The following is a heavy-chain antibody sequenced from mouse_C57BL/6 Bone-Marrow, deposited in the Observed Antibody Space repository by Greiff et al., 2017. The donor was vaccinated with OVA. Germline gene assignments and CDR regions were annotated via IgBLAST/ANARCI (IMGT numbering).Heavy chain of an antibody. D-gene: IGHD2-5*01. CDR2: IYPGSGST. CDR1: GYTFTSYW. V-gene: IGHV1-55*01. Sequence: QVQLQQPGAELVKPGASVKMSCKASGYTFTSYWITWVKQRPGQGLEWIGDIYPGSGSTNYNEKFKSKATLTVDTSSSTAYMQLSSLTSEDSAVYYCARSAYYSNSYWYFDVWGTGTTVTVSS. J-gene: IGHJ1*03. CDR3: ARSAYYSNSYWYFDV.